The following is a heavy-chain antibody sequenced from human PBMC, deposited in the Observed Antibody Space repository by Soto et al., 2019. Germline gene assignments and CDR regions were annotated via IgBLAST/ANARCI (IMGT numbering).Heavy chain of an antibody. V-gene: IGHV3-15*01. J-gene: IGHJ5*02. CDR3: TSEYGYCSRGSCYISGT. CDR1: RESVWISL. D-gene: IGHD2-15*01. Sequence: LACAACRESVWISLMAGFRKATGKGLEWVGRIKSKTDGGTTDYAAPVKGRFTISRDDSKNTLYLQMNSLKTEDTAVYYCTSEYGYCSRGSCYISGTLGQGTLVTSPQ. CDR2: IKSKTDGGTT.